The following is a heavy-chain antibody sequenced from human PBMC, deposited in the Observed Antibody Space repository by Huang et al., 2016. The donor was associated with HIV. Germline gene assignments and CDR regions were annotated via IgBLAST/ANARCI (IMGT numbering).Heavy chain of an antibody. CDR2: SYYSGTK. Sequence: LQESGPGLVGPSETLSLTCAVSGDSINSNTFYWGWIRRPPGKALEWTGSSYYSGTKYYKPPLKRRARIAVDASKNRIFLHLRSVTAADTGVYYCARTGVAVSDDPEYFQHWGQGALVTIS. J-gene: IGHJ1*01. CDR1: GDSINSNTFY. D-gene: IGHD3-3*01. CDR3: ARTGVAVSDDPEYFQH. V-gene: IGHV4-39*02.